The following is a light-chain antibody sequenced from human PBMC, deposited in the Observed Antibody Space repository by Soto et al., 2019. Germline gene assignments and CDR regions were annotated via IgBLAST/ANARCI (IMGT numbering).Light chain of an antibody. CDR2: WAS. CDR1: QSLSSN. CDR3: QQYYSTPFT. Sequence: VMTQSPATLSVSPGERATVSCTASQSLSSNLAWYQQKPGQPPKLLIYWASTRESGVPDRFSGSGSGTDFTLTISSLQAEDVAVYYCQQYYSTPFTFGPGTKVDIK. J-gene: IGKJ3*01. V-gene: IGKV4-1*01.